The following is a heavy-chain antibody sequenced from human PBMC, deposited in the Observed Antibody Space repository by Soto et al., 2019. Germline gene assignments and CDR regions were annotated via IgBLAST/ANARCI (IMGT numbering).Heavy chain of an antibody. Sequence: QLQLQESGSGLVKPSQTLSLTCAVSGGSISSGGYSWSWIRQPPGKGLEWIGYIYHSGSTYYNPSLKSRVTISVDRSTTQFSLKLSSVTAADTAVYYCASAFGSSGYRWGQGTLVTVSS. CDR3: ASAFGSSGYR. CDR1: GGSISSGGYS. CDR2: IYHSGST. V-gene: IGHV4-30-2*01. D-gene: IGHD3-22*01. J-gene: IGHJ4*02.